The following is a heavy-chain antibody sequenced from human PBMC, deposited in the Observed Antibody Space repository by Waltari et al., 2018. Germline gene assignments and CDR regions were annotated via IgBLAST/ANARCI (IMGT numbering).Heavy chain of an antibody. D-gene: IGHD2-21*01. V-gene: IGHV4-39*01. J-gene: IGHJ4*02. CDR2: ITYSGSP. CDR3: ARRVGIGDYFDY. Sequence: QLQLHESGPGLVKPSKPLSIPCTGSGYSITPSDHFWAWIRQSPGKGLKRIGSITYSGSPHYNPSLKSRVTISVDTSKNQFSLRLSSATAADTGVYYCARRVGIGDYFDYWGQGTLVTVSS. CDR1: GYSITPSDHF.